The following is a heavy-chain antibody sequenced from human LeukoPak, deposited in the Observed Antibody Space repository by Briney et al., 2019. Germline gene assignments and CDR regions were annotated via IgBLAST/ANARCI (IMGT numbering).Heavy chain of an antibody. CDR3: ARVGGYSYGSHFDY. D-gene: IGHD5-18*01. V-gene: IGHV1-69*05. Sequence: SVKVSCKASGGTFSSYAISWVRQAPGHGLEWMGRIIPIFGTANYAQKFQGRVTITTDESTSTAYMELSSRRAEDTAVYYCARVGGYSYGSHFDYWGQGTLVTVSS. CDR1: GGTFSSYA. J-gene: IGHJ4*02. CDR2: IIPIFGTA.